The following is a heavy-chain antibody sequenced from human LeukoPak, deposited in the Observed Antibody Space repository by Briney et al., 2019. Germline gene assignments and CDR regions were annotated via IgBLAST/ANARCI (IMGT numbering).Heavy chain of an antibody. CDR2: MNPNSGNT. D-gene: IGHD3-22*01. CDR3: ASGPDSIPWAFDY. V-gene: IGHV1-8*02. J-gene: IGHJ4*02. CDR1: GYTFSNYD. Sequence: GASVKVSCKASGYTFSNYDMSWVRQAPGQGLEWMGWMNPNSGNTGYAQKFQGRVTMTRNTSISTAYMELSSLRSEDTAVYYCASGPDSIPWAFDYWGQGTLVTVSS.